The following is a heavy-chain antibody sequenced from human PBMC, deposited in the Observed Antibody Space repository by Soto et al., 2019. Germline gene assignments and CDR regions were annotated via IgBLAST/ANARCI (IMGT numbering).Heavy chain of an antibody. V-gene: IGHV4-59*02. D-gene: IGHD5-18*01. CDR1: GGSVSGYS. Sequence: LSLTCTVSGGSVSGYSWTWVRQPPGKGLEWIGYVYYSGSTHYNPSLKSRVTISLDTSKNQFSLKLTSVTAADTAMYFCASSPPAMVAPNIWGQGTLVTVSS. CDR2: VYYSGST. J-gene: IGHJ4*02. CDR3: ASSPPAMVAPNI.